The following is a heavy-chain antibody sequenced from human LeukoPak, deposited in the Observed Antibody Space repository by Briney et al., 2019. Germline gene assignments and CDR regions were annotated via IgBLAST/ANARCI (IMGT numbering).Heavy chain of an antibody. J-gene: IGHJ3*02. D-gene: IGHD3-10*01. CDR1: GFTFSTYG. CDR3: ARAAGGTMVRRGDAFDI. CDR2: IGTSGSYI. Sequence: GGSLRLSCAASGFTFSTYGMNWVRQAPGKGLEWVSSIGTSGSYIYYTDSVKGRFTISRDNAKNSLYLQMNSLRAEDTAVYYCARAAGGTMVRRGDAFDIWGQGTMVTVSS. V-gene: IGHV3-21*01.